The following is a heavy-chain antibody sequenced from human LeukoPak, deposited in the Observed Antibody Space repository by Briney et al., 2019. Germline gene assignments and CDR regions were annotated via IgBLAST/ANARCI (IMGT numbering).Heavy chain of an antibody. D-gene: IGHD3-10*02. CDR2: INPSGGST. CDR1: GYTFTSYY. Sequence: ASVKVSCKASGYTFTSYYMHWVRQAPGQGLEWMGIINPSGGSTSYAQKFQGRVTMTRDTSTSTVYMELSSLRSEDTAVYYCASRDVRVHSFDYWGQGTLVTVSS. J-gene: IGHJ4*02. CDR3: ASRDVRVHSFDY. V-gene: IGHV1-46*01.